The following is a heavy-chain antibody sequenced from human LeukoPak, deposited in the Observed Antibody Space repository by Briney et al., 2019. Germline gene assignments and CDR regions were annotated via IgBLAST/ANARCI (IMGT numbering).Heavy chain of an antibody. J-gene: IGHJ4*02. D-gene: IGHD5/OR15-5a*01. V-gene: IGHV4-31*03. CDR2: IYYSGST. Sequence: SQTLSLTCTVSGGSISSGGYYWSWIRQHPGKGLECIGYIYYSGSTYYNPSIKSRVTISVDTSKNQFSLKLSSVTAADTAVYYCARDQSTGGYFDYWGQGTLVTVSS. CDR3: ARDQSTGGYFDY. CDR1: GGSISSGGYY.